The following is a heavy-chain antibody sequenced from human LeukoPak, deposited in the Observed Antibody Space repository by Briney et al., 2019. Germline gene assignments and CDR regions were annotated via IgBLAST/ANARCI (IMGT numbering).Heavy chain of an antibody. D-gene: IGHD4-23*01. CDR2: ISAYNGNT. CDR1: GGTFSSYA. CDR3: ARESTVVYNYYYYGMDV. J-gene: IGHJ6*02. Sequence: GASVKVSCKASGGTFSSYAISWVRQAPGQGLEWMGWISAYNGNTNYAQKLQGRVTMTTDTSTSTAYMELRSLRSDDTAVYYCARESTVVYNYYYYGMDVWGQGTTVTVSS. V-gene: IGHV1-18*01.